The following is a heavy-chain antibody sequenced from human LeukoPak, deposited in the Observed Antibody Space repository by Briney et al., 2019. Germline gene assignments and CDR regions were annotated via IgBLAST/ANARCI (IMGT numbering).Heavy chain of an antibody. D-gene: IGHD4-17*01. J-gene: IGHJ4*02. CDR3: ARDSYGDYSP. Sequence: GGSLRLSCAASGFTFSSYSMNWVRQAPGKGLEWVSSISSSSSYLYYADSVKGRFTISRDNAKNSLYLQMNSPRADDTAVYYCARDSYGDYSPWGQGTLVTVSS. V-gene: IGHV3-21*01. CDR2: ISSSSSYL. CDR1: GFTFSSYS.